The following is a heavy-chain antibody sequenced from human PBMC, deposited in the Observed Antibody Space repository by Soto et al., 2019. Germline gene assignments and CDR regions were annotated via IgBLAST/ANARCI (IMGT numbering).Heavy chain of an antibody. CDR2: IIPIFGTA. J-gene: IGHJ6*02. Sequence: SVKVSCKASGGTFSSYAISWVRQAPGQGLEWMGGIIPIFGTANYAQKFQGRVTITADESTSTAYMELSSLRSEDTAVYYCARGRESGSYFHPPPPYYYYGMDVGGQGITVTVSS. V-gene: IGHV1-69*13. D-gene: IGHD1-26*01. CDR1: GGTFSSYA. CDR3: ARGRESGSYFHPPPPYYYYGMDV.